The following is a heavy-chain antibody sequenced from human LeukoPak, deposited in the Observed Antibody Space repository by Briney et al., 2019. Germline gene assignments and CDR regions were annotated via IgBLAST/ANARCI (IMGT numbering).Heavy chain of an antibody. CDR3: ARGHYYDSSGYYYEEY. Sequence: ASVKVSCKASGYTLTSYYMHWVRQAPGQGLEWMGIINPSGGSTSYAQKFQGRVTMTRDMSTSTVYIELSSLRSEDTAVYYCARGHYYDSSGYYYEEYWGQGTLVTVSS. J-gene: IGHJ4*02. V-gene: IGHV1-46*01. D-gene: IGHD3-22*01. CDR2: INPSGGST. CDR1: GYTLTSYY.